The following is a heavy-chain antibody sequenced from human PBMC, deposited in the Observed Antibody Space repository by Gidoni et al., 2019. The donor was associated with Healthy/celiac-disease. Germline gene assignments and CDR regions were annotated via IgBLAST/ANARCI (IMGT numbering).Heavy chain of an antibody. CDR2: INHSGST. Sequence: QVQLQQWGAGLLKPSETLSLTCAVYGGSFSGYYWSWIRQPPGKGLEWIGEINHSGSTNYNPSLKSRVTISVDTSKNQFSLKLSSVTAADTAVYYCARGLITTDAFDIWGQGTMVTVSS. CDR1: GGSFSGYY. V-gene: IGHV4-34*01. CDR3: ARGLITTDAFDI. J-gene: IGHJ3*02. D-gene: IGHD3-22*01.